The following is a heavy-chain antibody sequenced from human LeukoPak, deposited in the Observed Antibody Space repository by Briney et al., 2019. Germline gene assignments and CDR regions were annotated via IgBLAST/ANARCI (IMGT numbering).Heavy chain of an antibody. D-gene: IGHD3-9*01. CDR1: GFTFSNAW. CDR3: TTAYYDIFTDFDY. V-gene: IGHV3-15*01. J-gene: IGHJ4*02. Sequence: GGSLRLSCAASGFTFSNAWMSWVRQAPGKGLEWVGRIKSKTDGGTTDYAAPVKGRFTISRDDSKNTPYLQMNSLKTEDTAVYYCTTAYYDIFTDFDYWGQGTLVTVSS. CDR2: IKSKTDGGTT.